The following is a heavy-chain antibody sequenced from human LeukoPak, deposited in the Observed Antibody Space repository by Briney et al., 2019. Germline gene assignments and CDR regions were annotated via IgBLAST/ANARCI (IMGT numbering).Heavy chain of an antibody. CDR3: ARVDSRSNACDY. J-gene: IGHJ4*02. Sequence: ASVKVSCKASGYTFTSYHLHWVRQAPGQGLEWMGIINPSGGSTSYAQKFQGRVTMTRDMSTSTVYMELSSLRSEDTAVYYCARVDSRSNACDYWGQGTLVTVSS. V-gene: IGHV1-46*01. CDR1: GYTFTSYH. D-gene: IGHD4-11*01. CDR2: INPSGGST.